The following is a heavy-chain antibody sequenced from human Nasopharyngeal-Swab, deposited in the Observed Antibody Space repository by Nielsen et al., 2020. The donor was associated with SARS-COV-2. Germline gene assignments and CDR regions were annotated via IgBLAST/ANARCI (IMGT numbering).Heavy chain of an antibody. V-gene: IGHV1-3*01. CDR1: GYTFTTYA. J-gene: IGHJ5*02. CDR3: ARDSSSGLRYFDWLSPGYNWFDP. Sequence: ASVKVSCKASGYTFTTYAIHWVRQAHGQRLEWMGWINAGNGNTKYSQKLQGRVTITRDTSASTAYMELSSLRSEDTAVYYCARDSSSGLRYFDWLSPGYNWFDPWGQGTLVTVSS. CDR2: INAGNGNT. D-gene: IGHD3-9*01.